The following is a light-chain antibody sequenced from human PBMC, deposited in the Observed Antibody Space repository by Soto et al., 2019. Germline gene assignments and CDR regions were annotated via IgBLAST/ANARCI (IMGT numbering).Light chain of an antibody. CDR2: DAS. CDR3: EQYNSYPWT. J-gene: IGKJ1*01. Sequence: DIQMTQSPSTLSASVGDRVTITCRASQSISSWFAWYQQKPGKAPKLLIYDASSLESGVPSWFSGSGSGTASALSISSLPPADFATYYCEQYNSYPWTFGQGTKVEIK. V-gene: IGKV1-5*01. CDR1: QSISSW.